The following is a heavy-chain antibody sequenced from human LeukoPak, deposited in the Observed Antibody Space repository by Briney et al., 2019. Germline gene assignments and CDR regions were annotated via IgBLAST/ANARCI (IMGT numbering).Heavy chain of an antibody. V-gene: IGHV1-18*01. J-gene: IGHJ4*02. CDR2: ISAQHGQT. CDR3: AGSLGYCTSNVCYLKY. D-gene: IGHD2-8*01. CDR1: GYSENFYG. Sequence: GASVKVSCKTSGYSENFYGIIWVRQVAGQGLEWMGWISAQHGQTEYAPRSQDRVTMTTDTYTNTAYMELRSLRSDDTAVYYCAGSLGYCTSNVCYLKYWGQGTLVTVSS.